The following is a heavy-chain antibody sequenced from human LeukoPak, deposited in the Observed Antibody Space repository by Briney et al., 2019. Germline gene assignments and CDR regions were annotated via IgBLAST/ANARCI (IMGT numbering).Heavy chain of an antibody. Sequence: SETLSLTCTVSGGSMNTSCWAWIRQPPGMGLEWIGYIYYSGSTNYNPSLKSRVTISVDTSKNQFSLKLSSVTAADTAVYYCARQGGGFWYSDLWGRGTLVTVSS. V-gene: IGHV4-59*08. CDR3: ARQGGGFWYSDL. CDR2: IYYSGST. D-gene: IGHD6-25*01. J-gene: IGHJ2*01. CDR1: GGSMNTSC.